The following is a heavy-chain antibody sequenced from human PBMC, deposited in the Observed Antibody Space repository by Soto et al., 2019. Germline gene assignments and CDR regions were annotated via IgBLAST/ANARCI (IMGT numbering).Heavy chain of an antibody. CDR2: IYHSGST. V-gene: IGHV4-4*02. D-gene: IGHD4-17*01. Sequence: QVQLQESGPGLVKPSGTLSLTCAVSGGSISSSNWWSWVRQPPGKGLEWIGEIYHSGSTNYNPSLKIRVAIPVDTSKNQFSPKLSSVTAADTAVYYCARGDATVTHGYFDYWGQGTLVTVSS. CDR3: ARGDATVTHGYFDY. CDR1: GGSISSSNW. J-gene: IGHJ4*02.